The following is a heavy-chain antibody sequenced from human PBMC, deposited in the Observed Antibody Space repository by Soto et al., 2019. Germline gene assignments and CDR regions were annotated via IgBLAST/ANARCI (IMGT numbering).Heavy chain of an antibody. CDR1: GGTFSSYA. CDR3: ARVRGDDGDHYFDY. CDR2: IIPNFGTA. Sequence: QVQLVQSGAEVKKPGSSVKVSCKASGGTFSSYAISWVRQAPGQGLEWMGGIIPNFGTANYAQKFQGRVTNTADDSTSRVHVELRSLRSEDTAVYYCARVRGDDGDHYFDYWGQGTLGTVSS. V-gene: IGHV1-69*01. D-gene: IGHD4-17*01. J-gene: IGHJ4*02.